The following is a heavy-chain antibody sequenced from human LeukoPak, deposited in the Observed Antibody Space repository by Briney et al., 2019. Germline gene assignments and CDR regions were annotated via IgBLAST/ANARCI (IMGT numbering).Heavy chain of an antibody. CDR3: ASVYFYDSSGYYDGWGYYFDD. Sequence: ASVTVSCKASGYTFTGYYMHWVRQAPGQGLEWMGGIIPIFGTANYAQKFQGRVTITADESTSTAYMELSSLRSEDTAVYYCASVYFYDSSGYYDGWGYYFDDWGQGTLVTVS. CDR2: IIPIFGTA. CDR1: GYTFTGYY. D-gene: IGHD3-22*01. V-gene: IGHV1-69*13. J-gene: IGHJ4*02.